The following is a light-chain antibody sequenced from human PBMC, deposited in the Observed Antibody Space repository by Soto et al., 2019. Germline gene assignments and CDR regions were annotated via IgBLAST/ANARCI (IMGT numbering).Light chain of an antibody. V-gene: IGKV1-39*01. CDR3: QQSYSIPVT. Sequence: DIQMTQSPSSLSASVGDRVTITCRASQGISTYLNWYQQKAGKAPKLLIYAASILQSGVPSRFSGRGSGTDFTLIISSLQPEDFATYYCQQSYSIPVTFGPGTKVGIK. J-gene: IGKJ3*01. CDR2: AAS. CDR1: QGISTY.